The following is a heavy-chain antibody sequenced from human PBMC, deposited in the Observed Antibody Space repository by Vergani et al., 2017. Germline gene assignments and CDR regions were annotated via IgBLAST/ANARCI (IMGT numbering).Heavy chain of an antibody. Sequence: EVQLVESGGGLVQPGGSLRLSCAASGFTFSSYWMHWVRHAPGKGLVGVSRSNSDGSRTSYGDSVKGRFTLSRENAKNTLYLQMHGLRAEDTAVYYWARGGSYSNGYFALWGRGTLVTVSS. J-gene: IGHJ2*01. V-gene: IGHV3-74*01. CDR3: ARGGSYSNGYFAL. CDR1: GFTFSSYW. CDR2: SNSDGSRT. D-gene: IGHD1-26*01.